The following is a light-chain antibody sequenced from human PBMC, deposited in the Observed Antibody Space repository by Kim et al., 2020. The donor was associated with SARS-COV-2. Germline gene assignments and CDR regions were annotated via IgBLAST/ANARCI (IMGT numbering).Light chain of an antibody. CDR1: SSDVGGYNY. CDR3: CSYAGSSSLV. V-gene: IGLV2-11*03. Sequence: GKSVNISCTGTSSDVGGYNYVSWYQQHPGKAPKLMTYGVTERPSGVPDRFSGSKSGNTASLTISGLQAEDEADYYCCSYAGSSSLVFGGGTKVTVL. J-gene: IGLJ3*02. CDR2: GVT.